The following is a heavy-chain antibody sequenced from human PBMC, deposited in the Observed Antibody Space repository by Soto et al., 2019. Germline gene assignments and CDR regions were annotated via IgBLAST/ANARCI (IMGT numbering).Heavy chain of an antibody. V-gene: IGHV3-7*03. D-gene: IGHD3-10*01. J-gene: IGHJ4*02. CDR1: GFTFSAYY. CDR3: SRENWFQDY. CDR2: IKNDGSEH. Sequence: GGSLRLSCAASGFTFSAYYMTWVRQAPGKGLEWVASIKNDGSEHYYVDSVKGRFTISRDNAKNSLYLQMNSLRAGDTALYYCSRENWFQDYWGQGTRVTVSS.